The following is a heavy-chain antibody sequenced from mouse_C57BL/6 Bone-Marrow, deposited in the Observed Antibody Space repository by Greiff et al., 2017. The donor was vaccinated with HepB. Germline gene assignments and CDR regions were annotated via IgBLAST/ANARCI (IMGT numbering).Heavy chain of an antibody. D-gene: IGHD2-4*01. Sequence: VQLQQSGAELARPGASVKLSCKASGYTFTSYGMSWVKQRTGQGLEWVGTIYPRSGYTYYNENLKGKTTLTADKSTSTVYMELRSLTSEDSAVYFCARATMRGEIAYWGKGTLVTFSA. CDR1: GYTFTSYG. CDR3: ARATMRGEIAY. CDR2: IYPRSGYT. J-gene: IGHJ3*01. V-gene: IGHV1-81*01.